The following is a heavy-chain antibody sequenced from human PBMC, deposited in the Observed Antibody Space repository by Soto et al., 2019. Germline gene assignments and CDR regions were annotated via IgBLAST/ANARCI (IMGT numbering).Heavy chain of an antibody. CDR3: ARHGQYCSGGSCYSGLYNWFDP. CDR2: MYNTGST. D-gene: IGHD2-15*01. V-gene: IGHV4-59*08. J-gene: IGHJ5*02. CDR1: GGSISRYY. Sequence: SETLSLTCTVSGGSISRYYWSWIRQPPGKGLEWIGYMYNTGSTVYNPSFKSRVTISVDTSKNQFSLKLNSVTAADTAVYYCARHGQYCSGGSCYSGLYNWFDPWGQGTLVTVSS.